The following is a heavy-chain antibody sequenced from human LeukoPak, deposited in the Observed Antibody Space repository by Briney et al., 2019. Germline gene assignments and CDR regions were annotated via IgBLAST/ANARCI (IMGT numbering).Heavy chain of an antibody. CDR2: IKHDGSEK. D-gene: IGHD3-10*01. CDR1: GFTFSSYW. CDR3: ARDWRFGEFDY. J-gene: IGHJ4*02. V-gene: IGHV3-7*01. Sequence: GGSLRLSCAASGFTFSSYWMSWVRQAPGKGLEWVANIKHDGSEKHYVDSVKGRFTISRDNAKNSLYLQMNSLRAEDTAVYYCARDWRFGEFDYWGQGTLVTVSS.